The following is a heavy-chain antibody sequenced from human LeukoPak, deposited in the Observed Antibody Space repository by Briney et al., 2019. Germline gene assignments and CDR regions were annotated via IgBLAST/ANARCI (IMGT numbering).Heavy chain of an antibody. V-gene: IGHV4-39*01. CDR1: NGSITGTSYY. J-gene: IGHJ4*02. Sequence: SETLSLTCFVSNGSITGTSYYWAWIRQSPGKGLEWIGTTSSGGSTYYKPSLKNRVTISVDTSKTQFSLRVTSVTAADTAVYYCARQGGGDFVDSWGQGTLVSVS. CDR2: TSSGGST. D-gene: IGHD4-17*01. CDR3: ARQGGGDFVDS.